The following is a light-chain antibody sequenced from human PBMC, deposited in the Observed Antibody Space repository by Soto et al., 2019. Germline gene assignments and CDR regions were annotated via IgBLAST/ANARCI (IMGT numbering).Light chain of an antibody. J-gene: IGKJ4*01. CDR1: QSISTY. CDR2: AAS. V-gene: IGKV1-39*01. CDR3: QQRSNR. Sequence: DIQMTQSPSSPSASGGDRVTITCRASQSISTYLNWYQQKAGLAPKLLIYAASSLESGVPSRFSGSGSGTDFTLTISSLEPEDFAVYYCQQRSNRFGGGTKVDI.